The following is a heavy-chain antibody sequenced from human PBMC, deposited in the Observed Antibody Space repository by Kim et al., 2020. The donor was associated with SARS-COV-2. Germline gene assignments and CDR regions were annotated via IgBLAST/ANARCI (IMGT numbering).Heavy chain of an antibody. J-gene: IGHJ3*02. CDR2: IYYSGST. D-gene: IGHD3-16*02. Sequence: SETLSLTCTVSGGSISSSSYYWGWIRQPPGKGLEWIGSIYYSGSTYYNPSLKSRVTISVDTSKNQFSLKLSSVTAADTAVYYCARLNYDYVWGSYRTNDAFDIWGQGTMVTVSS. CDR1: GGSISSSSYY. CDR3: ARLNYDYVWGSYRTNDAFDI. V-gene: IGHV4-39*01.